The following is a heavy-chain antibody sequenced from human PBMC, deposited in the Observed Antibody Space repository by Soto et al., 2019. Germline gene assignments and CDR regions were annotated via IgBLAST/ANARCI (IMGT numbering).Heavy chain of an antibody. J-gene: IGHJ5*02. Sequence: SETLSLTXAVYGGFLSEFYWTWIRQPPGKGLEWIGEINHVGGTNYNPSLKSRVTMSVDTSQNQFSLRLISVTAADTAMYFCVRIRYQLPSSVLWLDPWGQGTPVTVSS. CDR3: VRIRYQLPSSVLWLDP. D-gene: IGHD3-16*01. V-gene: IGHV4-34*01. CDR2: INHVGGT. CDR1: GGFLSEFY.